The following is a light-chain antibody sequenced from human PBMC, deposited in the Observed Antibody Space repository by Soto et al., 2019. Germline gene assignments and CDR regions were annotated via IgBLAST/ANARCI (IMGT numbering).Light chain of an antibody. V-gene: IGKV1-5*03. Sequence: DITMTQSPSSPSASVGDRVTITCRASQSISSYLNWYQQKPGKAPELLIYEASNLQVGVPSRFSGSGSGTEFTLTISSLQPDDSATYYCQQYDTYSWTFGPGTKVDI. CDR3: QQYDTYSWT. CDR2: EAS. J-gene: IGKJ1*01. CDR1: QSISSY.